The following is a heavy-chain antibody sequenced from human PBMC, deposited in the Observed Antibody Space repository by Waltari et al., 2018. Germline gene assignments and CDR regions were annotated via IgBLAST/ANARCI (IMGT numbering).Heavy chain of an antibody. CDR1: GFTFSDYY. Sequence: GESGGGLVKPGGSLRLSCAASGFTFSDYYMSWIRQAPGKGLEWVSYISSSSSYTNYADSVKGRFTISRDNAKNSLYLQMNSLRAEDTAVYYCARGVTGTMGLFWYYGMDVRGQGTTVTVSS. CDR3: ARGVTGTMGLFWYYGMDV. J-gene: IGHJ6*02. V-gene: IGHV3-11*06. CDR2: ISSSSSYT. D-gene: IGHD1-20*01.